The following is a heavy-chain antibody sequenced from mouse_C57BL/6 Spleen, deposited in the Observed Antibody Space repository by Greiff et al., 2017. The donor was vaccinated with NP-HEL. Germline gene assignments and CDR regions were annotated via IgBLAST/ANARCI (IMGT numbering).Heavy chain of an antibody. Sequence: VQLQQSGPELVKPGASVKISCKASGYTFTDYYMNWVKQRHGKSLEWIGDFNTNNGGNSYNQKFKGHATLTVNKSYSTAYMELRSLTSEDSAVYYCARLQFLDYAMDYWGQGTSVTVSS. J-gene: IGHJ4*01. V-gene: IGHV1-26*01. CDR1: GYTFTDYY. CDR3: ARLQFLDYAMDY. CDR2: FNTNNGGN.